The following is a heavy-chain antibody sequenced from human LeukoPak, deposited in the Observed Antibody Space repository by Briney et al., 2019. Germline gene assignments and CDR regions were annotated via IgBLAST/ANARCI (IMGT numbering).Heavy chain of an antibody. V-gene: IGHV3-30-3*01. CDR1: GFTFSSYA. J-gene: IGHJ3*02. Sequence: GGSLRLSCAASGFTFSSYAMHWVRQAPGKGLEWVAVISYDGSNKYYADSVKGRFTISRDNSKNTLYLQMNSLRAEDTAVYYCARVYYAFDIWGQGTMVTVSS. CDR3: ARVYYAFDI. CDR2: ISYDGSNK. D-gene: IGHD3-3*01.